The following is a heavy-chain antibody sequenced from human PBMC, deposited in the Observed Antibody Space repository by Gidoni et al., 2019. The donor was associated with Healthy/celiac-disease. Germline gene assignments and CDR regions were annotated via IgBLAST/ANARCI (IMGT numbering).Heavy chain of an antibody. CDR2: INHSGST. CDR3: ARGRGAAAASWFDP. J-gene: IGHJ5*02. V-gene: IGHV4-34*01. D-gene: IGHD6-13*01. Sequence: QVQLQQWGAGLVKPSETLSLTCAVYGGSFSGYYWSWIRQPPGKGLEWIGEINHSGSTNYNPSLKRRVTISVDTSKNQFSLKLSSVTAADTAVYYCARGRGAAAASWFDPWGQGTLVTVSS. CDR1: GGSFSGYY.